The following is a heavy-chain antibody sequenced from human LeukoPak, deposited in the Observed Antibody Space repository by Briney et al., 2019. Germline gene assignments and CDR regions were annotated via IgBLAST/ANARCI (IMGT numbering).Heavy chain of an antibody. D-gene: IGHD2-2*01. V-gene: IGHV4-39*01. CDR3: ARLSRLIPAAMGYYYMDA. J-gene: IGHJ6*03. Sequence: TSETLSLTCSVSGGSITTGSYYWGWIRQPPGKGLEWIGSIYYSGITFYNPSLKSRVTISVDTSKNQFSVKLSSVTATDTAVYYCARLSRLIPAAMGYYYMDAWGKGTTVTISS. CDR1: GGSITTGSYY. CDR2: IYYSGIT.